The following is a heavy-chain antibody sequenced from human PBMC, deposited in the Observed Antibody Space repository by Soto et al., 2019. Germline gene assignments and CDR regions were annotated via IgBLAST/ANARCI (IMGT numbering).Heavy chain of an antibody. D-gene: IGHD3-16*01. Sequence: QVQLVQSGAEVKKPGASVKISCKASGYTFTTYYIHWVRQAPGQGLEWVGILNPSGGSTSNAQKFQGRVPMTRDMSTDTAFMELSSLRSEDTAVYYCARGVGGEPRLNWFDPWGPGTLVTVSS. J-gene: IGHJ5*02. V-gene: IGHV1-46*01. CDR2: LNPSGGST. CDR3: ARGVGGEPRLNWFDP. CDR1: GYTFTTYY.